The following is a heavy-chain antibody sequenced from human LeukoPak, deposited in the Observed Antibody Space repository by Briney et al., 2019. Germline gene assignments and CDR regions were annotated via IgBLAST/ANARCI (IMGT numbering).Heavy chain of an antibody. CDR2: IYPGDSDT. J-gene: IGHJ4*02. CDR3: ARHRSLAAILDY. V-gene: IGHV5-51*01. Sequence: GASLEISCKGAGSIFTSYWIGWGRQMPGKVLEWMGIIYPGDSDTRYSQSFQGQVTISADKSISTAYLQWSSLKAPATAMYYCARHRSLAAILDYWGQGTLVTVSS. D-gene: IGHD2-2*02. CDR1: GSIFTSYW.